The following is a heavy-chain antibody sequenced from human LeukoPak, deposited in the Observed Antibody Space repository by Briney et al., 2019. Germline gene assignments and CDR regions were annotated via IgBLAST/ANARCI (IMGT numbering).Heavy chain of an antibody. Sequence: AAVTVPYKASVYTFTRCSLHWLRQAPGQGLEWIGIINPSGGGTNYAQKFQGRVTMTTDTSTSTVYMELIILRCEDTAVFYCARDYVGAVPLYYYGLDVWGQGTTVTVSS. CDR1: VYTFTRCS. D-gene: IGHD2-15*01. V-gene: IGHV1-46*01. J-gene: IGHJ6*02. CDR3: ARDYVGAVPLYYYGLDV. CDR2: INPSGGGT.